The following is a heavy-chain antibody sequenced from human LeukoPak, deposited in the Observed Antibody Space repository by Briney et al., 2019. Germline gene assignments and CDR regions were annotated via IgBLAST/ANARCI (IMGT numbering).Heavy chain of an antibody. J-gene: IGHJ4*02. V-gene: IGHV4-34*01. CDR2: INHSGST. D-gene: IGHD3-16*01. Sequence: SETLSLTCAVYGGSFSGYYWSWIRQPPGKGLEWIGEINHSGSTNYNPSLKSRVTISVDTSKNQFSLKLSSVTATDTAVYYCARWYYDYVWGSYYFDYWGQGTLVTVSS. CDR1: GGSFSGYY. CDR3: ARWYYDYVWGSYYFDY.